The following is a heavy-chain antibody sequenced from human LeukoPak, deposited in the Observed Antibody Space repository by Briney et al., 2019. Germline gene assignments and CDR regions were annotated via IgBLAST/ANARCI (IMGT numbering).Heavy chain of an antibody. CDR2: DGNNK. J-gene: IGHJ4*02. CDR1: GFTFRSHW. V-gene: IGHV3-30*03. CDR3: ARTCASSACYTIY. Sequence: GGSLRLSCAASGFTFRSHWMSWVRQAPGKGLEWVAYDGNNKYYTDSVKGRFTISRDNSKNTLYLQMNSLRAEDTAVYYCARTCASSACYTIYWGQGTLVTVSS. D-gene: IGHD2-2*02.